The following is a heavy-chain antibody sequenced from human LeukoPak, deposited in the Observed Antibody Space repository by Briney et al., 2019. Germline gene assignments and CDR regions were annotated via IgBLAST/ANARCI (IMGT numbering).Heavy chain of an antibody. V-gene: IGHV1-2*02. Sequence: ASVKVSCKASGYTFTSYDINWVRQATGQGLEWMGWINPNSGGTNYAQEFQGRVTMTRDTSISTAYMELSRLRSDDTAVYYCARDTGNNWFDPWGQGTLVTVSS. CDR2: INPNSGGT. CDR3: ARDTGNNWFDP. CDR1: GYTFTSYD. D-gene: IGHD3-10*01. J-gene: IGHJ5*02.